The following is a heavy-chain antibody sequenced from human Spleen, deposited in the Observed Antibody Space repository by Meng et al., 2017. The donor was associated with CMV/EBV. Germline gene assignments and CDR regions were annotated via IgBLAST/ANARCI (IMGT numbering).Heavy chain of an antibody. J-gene: IGHJ4*02. CDR1: GGSFRGYY. Sequence: CGPGPLNPPETLSLPCAVYGGSFRGYYWSWIRQPPGKGLEWIGEINHSGSTNYNPSLKSRVTISVDTSKNQFSLKLSSVTAADTAVYYCAREDCSGGSCSYFDYWGRGTLVTVSS. V-gene: IGHV4-34*01. CDR3: AREDCSGGSCSYFDY. CDR2: INHSGST. D-gene: IGHD2-15*01.